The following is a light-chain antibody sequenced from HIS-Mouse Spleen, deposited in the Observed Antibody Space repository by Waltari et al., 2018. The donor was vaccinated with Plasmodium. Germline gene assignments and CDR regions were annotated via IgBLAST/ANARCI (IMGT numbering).Light chain of an antibody. CDR3: QVWDSSTV. V-gene: IGLV3-9*01. CDR1: NIGSKK. CDR2: RDS. J-gene: IGLJ3*02. Sequence: SYELTQPLSVSVALGQTARIPCGGNNIGSKKVHWYQHKPGQAPVLVIYRDSNRPAGIPERCSGSNSGNTATLTISRAQAGDEADYYCQVWDSSTVFGGGTKLTVL.